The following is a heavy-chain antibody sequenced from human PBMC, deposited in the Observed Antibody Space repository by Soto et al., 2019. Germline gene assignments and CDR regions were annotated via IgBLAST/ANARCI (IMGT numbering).Heavy chain of an antibody. Sequence: GGSLRLSCAASGFTFSSYGMHWVRQAPGKGLEWVAVIGYDGSNKDYADSVKGRFTITRDNSKNTLYLQMNSLRAEDTAVYYCARRYGDYVSYFDYWGQGTLVTVSS. CDR3: ARRYGDYVSYFDY. D-gene: IGHD4-17*01. CDR2: IGYDGSNK. V-gene: IGHV3-33*01. CDR1: GFTFSSYG. J-gene: IGHJ4*02.